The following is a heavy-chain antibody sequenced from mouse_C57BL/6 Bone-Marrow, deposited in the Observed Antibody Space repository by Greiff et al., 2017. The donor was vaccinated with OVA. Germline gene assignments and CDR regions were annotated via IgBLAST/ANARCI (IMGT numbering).Heavy chain of an antibody. CDR1: GFNIKNTY. CDR3: APSTVVATDAMDY. J-gene: IGHJ4*01. CDR2: IDPANGNP. V-gene: IGHV14-3*01. D-gene: IGHD1-1*01. Sequence: VQLQQPVAELVRPGASVKLSCTASGFNIKNTYMHWVKQRPEQGLEWIGRIDPANGNPKYAPKFQGKATITADTSSNTAYLQLSSLTSEDTAIYYCAPSTVVATDAMDYWGQGTSVTVSS.